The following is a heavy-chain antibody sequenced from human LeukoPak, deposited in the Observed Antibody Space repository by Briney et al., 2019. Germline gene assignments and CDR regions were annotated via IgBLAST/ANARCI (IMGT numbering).Heavy chain of an antibody. Sequence: GGSLRLSCAASGFTFSNYAMSWVRQAPGKGLEWVSAISGSGGSTYYADSVKGRFTISRDNSKNTLYLQMNSLRAEDTAVYYCAKDIRYSGSRPEAFDYWGQGTLVTVSS. CDR2: ISGSGGST. CDR3: AKDIRYSGSRPEAFDY. J-gene: IGHJ4*02. D-gene: IGHD1-26*01. CDR1: GFTFSNYA. V-gene: IGHV3-23*01.